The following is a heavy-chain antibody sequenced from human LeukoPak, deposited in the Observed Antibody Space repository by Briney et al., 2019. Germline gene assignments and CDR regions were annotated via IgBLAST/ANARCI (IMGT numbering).Heavy chain of an antibody. CDR1: GFTFSSYA. D-gene: IGHD3-10*01. CDR3: ARGVRGVDRQNWFDP. V-gene: IGHV3-23*01. Sequence: PGGSLRLSCAASGFTFSSYAMSWVRQAPGKGLEWVSAISGSGGSTYYADSVKGRFAISRDNAKNSLYLQMNSLRAEDTAVYYCARGVRGVDRQNWFDPWGQGTLVTVSS. CDR2: ISGSGGST. J-gene: IGHJ5*02.